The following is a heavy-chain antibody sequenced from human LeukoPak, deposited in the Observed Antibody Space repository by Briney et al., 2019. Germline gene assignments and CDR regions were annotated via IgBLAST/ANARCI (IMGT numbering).Heavy chain of an antibody. Sequence: KPSETLSLTCTVSGRSISSYYWSWIRQPAGKGLEWIGRIYTSGSTNYNPSLKSRVTMSVDTSKNQFSLKLSSVTAADTAVYYCARERYSGYDYYYYYGMDVWGQGTTVTVSS. CDR1: GRSISSYY. CDR2: IYTSGST. V-gene: IGHV4-4*07. D-gene: IGHD5-12*01. CDR3: ARERYSGYDYYYYYGMDV. J-gene: IGHJ6*02.